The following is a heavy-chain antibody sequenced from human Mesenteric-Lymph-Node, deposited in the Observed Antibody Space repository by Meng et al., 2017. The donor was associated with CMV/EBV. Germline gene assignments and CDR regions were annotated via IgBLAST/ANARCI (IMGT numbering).Heavy chain of an antibody. V-gene: IGHV5-51*01. J-gene: IGHJ6*02. Sequence: GESLKISCKGSGYSFTSYWIGWVRQMPGKGLEWMGIIYTGDSDTRYRPSFQGQVTISADNSISTAYLQWSSLKASDTAMYYCAKTGTTGTTGDYYFYCGMDVWGQGTTVTVSS. CDR2: IYTGDSDT. D-gene: IGHD1-1*01. CDR1: GYSFTSYW. CDR3: AKTGTTGTTGDYYFYCGMDV.